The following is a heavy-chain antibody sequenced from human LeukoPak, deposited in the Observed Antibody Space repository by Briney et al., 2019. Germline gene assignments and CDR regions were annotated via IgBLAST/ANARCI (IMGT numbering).Heavy chain of an antibody. CDR3: ARGYSSSWYRIGWFDP. Sequence: ASVKVSCEASVGTFSSYAISWVRQAPGQGLEWMGRIIPIFGTANYAQKFQGRVTITTDESTSTAYMELSSLRSEDTAVYYCARGYSSSWYRIGWFDPWGQGTLVTVSS. V-gene: IGHV1-69*05. CDR2: IIPIFGTA. CDR1: VGTFSSYA. J-gene: IGHJ5*02. D-gene: IGHD6-13*01.